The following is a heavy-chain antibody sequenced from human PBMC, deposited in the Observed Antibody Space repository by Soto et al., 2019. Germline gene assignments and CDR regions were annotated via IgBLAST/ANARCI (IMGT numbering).Heavy chain of an antibody. CDR3: AKDLGTGKLGNPNDDYYYYGMDV. Sequence: QVQLVESGGGVVQPGRSLRLSCAASGFTFSSYGMHWVRQAPGKGLEWVAVISYDGSNKYYADSGKGRFTISRDNSKNTMYLTRNSLRAEDTAVYYCAKDLGTGKLGNPNDDYYYYGMDVWGQGTTVTVSS. D-gene: IGHD1-1*01. CDR1: GFTFSSYG. V-gene: IGHV3-30*18. CDR2: ISYDGSNK. J-gene: IGHJ6*02.